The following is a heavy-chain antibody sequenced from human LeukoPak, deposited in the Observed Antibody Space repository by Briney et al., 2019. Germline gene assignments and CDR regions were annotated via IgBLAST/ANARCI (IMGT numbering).Heavy chain of an antibody. D-gene: IGHD3-10*01. CDR1: GFTFSSYW. CDR3: ARDRVLLWFGEID. CDR2: IKQDGSEK. Sequence: GGSLRLSCAASGFTFSSYWMSWVRQAPGKGLEWVANIKQDGSEKYYVDSVKGRFTIPRDNAKNSLYLQMNSLRAEDTAVYYCARDRVLLWFGEIDWGQGTLVTVSS. V-gene: IGHV3-7*01. J-gene: IGHJ4*02.